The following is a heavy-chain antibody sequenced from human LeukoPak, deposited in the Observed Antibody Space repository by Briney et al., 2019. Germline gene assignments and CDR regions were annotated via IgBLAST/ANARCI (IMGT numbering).Heavy chain of an antibody. CDR1: GASLTDYY. D-gene: IGHD1-1*01. Sequence: SETLSLTCAVYGASLTDYYWRWIRQPPGKGLEWIGEIDQSGDTKYNPSVEGRLTLSRDTSKNHFSVNVTSVTAADTAVYYCATTSQLGSYNWFDPWGQGTLVTVSS. CDR3: ATTSQLGSYNWFDP. V-gene: IGHV4-34*01. CDR2: IDQSGDT. J-gene: IGHJ5*02.